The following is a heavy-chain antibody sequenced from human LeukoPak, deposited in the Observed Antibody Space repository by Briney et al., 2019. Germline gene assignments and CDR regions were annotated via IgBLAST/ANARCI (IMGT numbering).Heavy chain of an antibody. D-gene: IGHD2-2*02. V-gene: IGHV4-59*01. CDR3: ARGPYTITNAFDI. Sequence: SETLSLTCTVSGGSISSYYWSWIRQPPGKGLEWIGYIYYSGSTNYKPSLKSRVTISVDTSKNQFSLKLSSVTAADTAVYYCARGPYTITNAFDIWGQGTMVTVSS. CDR1: GGSISSYY. J-gene: IGHJ3*02. CDR2: IYYSGST.